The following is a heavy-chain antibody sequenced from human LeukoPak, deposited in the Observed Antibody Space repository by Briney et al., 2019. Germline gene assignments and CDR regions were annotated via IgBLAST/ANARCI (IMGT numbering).Heavy chain of an antibody. CDR1: GASIRAYY. CDR2: IHYSGTI. V-gene: IGHV4-59*01. Sequence: PSETLSLTCSVSGASIRAYYWSWIRQPPGKGLEWIGYIHYSGTINYNPSLMSRVTISVDSSKNQFSLRLSSVTAADTAVYFCARGHKGLEVWGQGATVTVSS. J-gene: IGHJ6*02. CDR3: ARGHKGLEV.